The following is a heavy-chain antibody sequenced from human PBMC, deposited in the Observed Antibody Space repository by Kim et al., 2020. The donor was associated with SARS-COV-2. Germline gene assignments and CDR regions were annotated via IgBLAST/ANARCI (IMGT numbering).Heavy chain of an antibody. J-gene: IGHJ6*02. CDR3: AAPRAHSSSWYPYYYGMDV. CDR1: GFTFTSSA. Sequence: SVKVSCKASGFTFTSSAVQWVRQARGQRLEWIGWIVVGSGNTNYAQKFQERVTITRDMSTSTAYMELSSLRSEDTAVYYCAAPRAHSSSWYPYYYGMDVWGQGTTVTVSS. CDR2: IVVGSGNT. V-gene: IGHV1-58*01. D-gene: IGHD6-13*01.